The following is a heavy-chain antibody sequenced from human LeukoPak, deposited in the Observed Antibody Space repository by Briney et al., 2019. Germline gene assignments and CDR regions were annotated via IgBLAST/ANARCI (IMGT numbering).Heavy chain of an antibody. J-gene: IGHJ4*02. V-gene: IGHV3-9*01. CDR1: GFTFDDYA. CDR2: ISWNSGSI. Sequence: GGSLRLSCAASGFTFDDYAMHWVRQAPGKGLEWLSGISWNSGSIGYADSVKGRFTISRDNAKNSLYLQMNSLRAEDTALYYCAKDMGYSSSLPNLIDYWGQGTLVTVSS. CDR3: AKDMGYSSSLPNLIDY. D-gene: IGHD6-13*01.